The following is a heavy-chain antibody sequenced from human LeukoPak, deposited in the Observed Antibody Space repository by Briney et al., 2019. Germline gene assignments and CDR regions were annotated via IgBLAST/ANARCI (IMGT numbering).Heavy chain of an antibody. V-gene: IGHV3-7*03. CDR2: IKQDGSEK. Sequence: GGSLKLSCAASGFTFNSDWMSWVRQAPGKGLEWVANIKQDGSEKYYVDSVKGRFTISRDNAKNSLYLQMNGLRADDTALYYCTRDAFQSGPWTYRFDYWGQGTLVTVSS. D-gene: IGHD3-16*02. CDR3: TRDAFQSGPWTYRFDY. CDR1: GFTFNSDW. J-gene: IGHJ4*02.